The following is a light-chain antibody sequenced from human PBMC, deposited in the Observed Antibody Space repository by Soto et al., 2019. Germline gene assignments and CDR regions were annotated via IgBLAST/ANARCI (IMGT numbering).Light chain of an antibody. CDR3: AAWDDSLNGPV. J-gene: IGLJ2*01. CDR1: SSNIGGNV. V-gene: IGLV1-44*01. Sequence: QAVVTQPPSASGTPGQRVTISCSGSSSNIGGNVVNWYKQLPGSAPKLLIYNDNQRPSGVPDRFSGSKSGTSSSLAISGLQSEDDSDYYCAAWDDSLNGPVFGEGTKLTVL. CDR2: NDN.